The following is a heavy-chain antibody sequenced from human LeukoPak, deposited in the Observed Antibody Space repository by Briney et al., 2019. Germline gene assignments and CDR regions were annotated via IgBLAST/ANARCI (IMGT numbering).Heavy chain of an antibody. CDR1: GGSFSGYY. V-gene: IGHV4-34*01. Sequence: SETLSLTCAVYGGSFSGYYWSWIRQPPGKGLEWIGEINHSGSTNYNPSLKSRVTISVDTSKNQFSLKLTSVTAADTAVYYCARVKDYAYSFFDLWGRGTLVTVSS. J-gene: IGHJ2*01. CDR3: ARVKDYAYSFFDL. D-gene: IGHD4-17*01. CDR2: INHSGST.